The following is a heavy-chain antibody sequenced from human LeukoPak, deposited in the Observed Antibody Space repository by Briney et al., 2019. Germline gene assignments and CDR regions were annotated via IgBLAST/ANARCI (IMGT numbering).Heavy chain of an antibody. D-gene: IGHD3-22*01. CDR1: GYFISSGYY. V-gene: IGHV4-38-2*02. CDR2: MSHSRST. CDR3: ARETYYYDSSEDY. J-gene: IGHJ4*02. Sequence: SETLSLTCAVSGYFISSGYYWGWIRQPPGKGLECIGTMSHSRSTRYNPPLKSRVTISVDTSKNPFSLKLSSVTAADTAVYYCARETYYYDSSEDYWGQGTLVTVSS.